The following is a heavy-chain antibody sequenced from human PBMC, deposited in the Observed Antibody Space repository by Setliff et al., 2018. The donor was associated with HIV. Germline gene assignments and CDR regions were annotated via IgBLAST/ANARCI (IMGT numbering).Heavy chain of an antibody. CDR3: ARLHGDFYFDL. V-gene: IGHV4-59*11. D-gene: IGHD4-17*01. J-gene: IGHJ4*02. CDR1: GDSIKGPW. CDR2: VYNSGGT. Sequence: SETLSLTCTVSGDSIKGPWWWSWIRQTPGKGLESIGYVYNSGGTNYNPSLKSRVTISVDTSKNQFSLRLSSVTAADTAVYYCARLHGDFYFDLWGQGTLVTVSS.